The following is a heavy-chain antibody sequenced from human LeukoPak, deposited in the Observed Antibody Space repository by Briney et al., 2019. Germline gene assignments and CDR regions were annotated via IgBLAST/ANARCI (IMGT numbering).Heavy chain of an antibody. Sequence: GGSLRLSCAASGFTFSSYAMSWVRQAPGKGLEWVSAISGSGGSTYYADSVEGRFTISRDNSKNTLYLQMNSLRAEDTAVYYCAKTPDDILTGALGYWGQGTLVTVSS. CDR3: AKTPDDILTGALGY. V-gene: IGHV3-23*01. CDR1: GFTFSSYA. CDR2: ISGSGGST. J-gene: IGHJ4*02. D-gene: IGHD3-9*01.